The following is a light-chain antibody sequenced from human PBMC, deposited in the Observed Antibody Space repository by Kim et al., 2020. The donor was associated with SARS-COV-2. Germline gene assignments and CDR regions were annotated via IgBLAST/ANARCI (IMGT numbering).Light chain of an antibody. Sequence: VSPGQTSSITCSGARVGDKYASWYQQKPGQSPVLFLYQDSQRPSVIHERFSGYNSGKPATLTIGGTHAMDEADYYCQSWDISIWVFGGGTQLTVL. V-gene: IGLV3-1*01. J-gene: IGLJ3*02. CDR1: RVGDKY. CDR3: QSWDISIWV. CDR2: QDS.